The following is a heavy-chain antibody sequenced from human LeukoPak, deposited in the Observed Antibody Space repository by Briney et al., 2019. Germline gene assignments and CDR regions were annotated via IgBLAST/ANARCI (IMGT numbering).Heavy chain of an antibody. Sequence: PGGSLRLSCEASGFTFSTFAMIWVRQPPGKGLEWVSSIFPSGGEIHYADSVKGRFTISRDNSKNTLYLQMNSLRAEDTAVYYCAREELTPYYYDSSGYGFDYWGQGTLVTVSS. D-gene: IGHD3-22*01. J-gene: IGHJ4*02. CDR3: AREELTPYYYDSSGYGFDY. V-gene: IGHV3-23*01. CDR1: GFTFSTFA. CDR2: IFPSGGEI.